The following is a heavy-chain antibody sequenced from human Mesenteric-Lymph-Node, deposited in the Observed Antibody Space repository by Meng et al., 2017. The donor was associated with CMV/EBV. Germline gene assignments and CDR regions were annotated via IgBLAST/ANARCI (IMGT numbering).Heavy chain of an antibody. V-gene: IGHV3-11*01. CDR3: ARGGISGFDY. J-gene: IGHJ4*02. CDR1: GFTFSDYY. D-gene: IGHD3-10*01. CDR2: ISSSGSTI. Sequence: GESLKISCAASGFTFSDYYMSWIRQAPGKGLEWVSYISSSGSTIYYADSVKGRFTISRDNSKNTLYLQMNSLRADDTAVYYCARGGISGFDYWGQGTLVTVSS.